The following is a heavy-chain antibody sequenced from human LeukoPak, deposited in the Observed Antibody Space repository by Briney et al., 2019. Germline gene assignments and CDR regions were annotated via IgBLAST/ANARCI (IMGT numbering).Heavy chain of an antibody. V-gene: IGHV4-59*01. J-gene: IGHJ3*02. D-gene: IGHD3-3*01. CDR2: IYYRGST. Sequence: SETLSLTCTVPGGSISSYYWSWIRQPPGKGPEWIGHIYYRGSTSCIPSLKSRVTISVDSSKNQFSLKLSSVTAADTAVYYCARVRAVFGVVTPGDAIDIWGQGTMVTVSS. CDR1: GGSISSYY. CDR3: ARVRAVFGVVTPGDAIDI.